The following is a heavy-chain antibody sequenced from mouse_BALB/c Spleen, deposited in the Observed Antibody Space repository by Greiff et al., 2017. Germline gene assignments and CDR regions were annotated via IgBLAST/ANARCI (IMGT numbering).Heavy chain of an antibody. Sequence: VQLKESGGGLVKPGGSLKLSCAASGFTFSSYAMSWVRQTPEKRLEWVASISSGGSTYYPDSVKGRFTISRDNARNILYLQMSSLRSEDTAMYYCATGQFITTATPYAMDYWGQGTSVTVSS. CDR2: ISSGGST. CDR1: GFTFSSYA. D-gene: IGHD1-2*01. J-gene: IGHJ4*01. V-gene: IGHV5-6-5*01. CDR3: ATGQFITTATPYAMDY.